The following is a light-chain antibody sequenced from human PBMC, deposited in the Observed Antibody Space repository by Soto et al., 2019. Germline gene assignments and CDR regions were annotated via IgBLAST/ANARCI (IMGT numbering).Light chain of an antibody. CDR3: QQYGSSPRYT. V-gene: IGKV3-20*01. CDR2: GAS. J-gene: IGKJ2*01. CDR1: QSVRRSY. Sequence: EIVLTQSPGTLSLSPGERATLSCRASQSVRRSYLAWYQQRPRQAPRLLIYGASSRATGIPDRFSGDGSGTDFTLTISRLEPEDFAVDYRQQYGSSPRYTFAQGTKLEIK.